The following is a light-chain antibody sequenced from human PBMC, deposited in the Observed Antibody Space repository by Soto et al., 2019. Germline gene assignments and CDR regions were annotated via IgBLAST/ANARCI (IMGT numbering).Light chain of an antibody. V-gene: IGKV3-15*01. J-gene: IGKJ1*01. CDR1: QGVSTS. CDR3: QQYNFWPWT. CDR2: GAS. Sequence: EIVMTQSPATLSVSPGERATLSCRASQGVSTSLAWYQQTPGQAPRLLIYGASSRATGIPARFSGSGSGTEFTLTISSLQSEDFAVYYCQQYNFWPWTFGQGTKVDIK.